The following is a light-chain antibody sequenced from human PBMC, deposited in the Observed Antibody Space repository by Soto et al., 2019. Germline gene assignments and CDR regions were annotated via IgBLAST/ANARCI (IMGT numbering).Light chain of an antibody. J-gene: IGLJ3*02. CDR2: DVS. Sequence: QSALTQPPSASGSPGQSVTISCTGTSSDVGGYNYVSWYQQHPGKAPKLMIYDVSKRPSGVPDRFSGSKSGNTASLTVSGLQAEDEAEYYCNFFAGRNHWVFGGVTTLTVL. V-gene: IGLV2-8*01. CDR1: SSDVGGYNY. CDR3: NFFAGRNHWV.